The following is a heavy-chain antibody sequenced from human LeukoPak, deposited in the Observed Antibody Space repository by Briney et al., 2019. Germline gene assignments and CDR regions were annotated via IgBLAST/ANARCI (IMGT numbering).Heavy chain of an antibody. CDR3: ARDEHRYYDSSGYYYYYYYMDV. CDR2: VYYSGST. Sequence: SETLSLTCTVSGGSISTSSYYWAWIRQPPGKGLEWIGTVYYSGSTYYSPSLKSRVTMSVDTSKNQFSLKLSSVTAADTAVYYCARDEHRYYDSSGYYYYYYYMDVWGKGTTVTISS. J-gene: IGHJ6*03. CDR1: GGSISTSSYY. D-gene: IGHD3-22*01. V-gene: IGHV4-39*07.